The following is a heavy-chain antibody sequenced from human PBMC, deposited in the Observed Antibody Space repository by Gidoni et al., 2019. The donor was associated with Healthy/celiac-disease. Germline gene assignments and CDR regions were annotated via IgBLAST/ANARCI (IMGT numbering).Heavy chain of an antibody. D-gene: IGHD3-10*01. CDR1: GFTVSGNY. J-gene: IGHJ6*02. Sequence: EVQLVESGGGLVQPGGSLRLSCAASGFTVSGNYMSWVRQAPGKGLEWVSVIYSGGSTYYADSVKGRFTISRDNSKNTLYLQMNSLRAEDTAVYYCARVAITMVRGVIFYYGMDVWGQGTTVTVSS. CDR2: IYSGGST. CDR3: ARVAITMVRGVIFYYGMDV. V-gene: IGHV3-66*01.